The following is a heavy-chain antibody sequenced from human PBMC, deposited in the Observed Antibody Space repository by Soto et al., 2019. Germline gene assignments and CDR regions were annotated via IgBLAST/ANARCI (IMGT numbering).Heavy chain of an antibody. V-gene: IGHV3-15*07. CDR3: TTGAYDFWSGYYFYGMDV. Sequence: GGSLRLSCAASGFTFSNAWMNWVRQAPGKGLEWVGRIKSKTDGGTTDYAAPVKGRFTISRDDSKNTLYLQMNSLKTEDTAVYYCTTGAYDFWSGYYFYGMDVRGQGTTVTVSS. J-gene: IGHJ6*02. CDR1: GFTFSNAW. D-gene: IGHD3-3*01. CDR2: IKSKTDGGTT.